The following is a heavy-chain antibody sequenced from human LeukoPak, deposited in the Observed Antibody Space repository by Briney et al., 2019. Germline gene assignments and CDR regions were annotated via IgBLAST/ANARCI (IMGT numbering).Heavy chain of an antibody. Sequence: SVKVSCKASGYTFTSYGISWVRQAPGQGLEWMGRIIPILGIANYAQKFQGRVTITADKSTSTAYMELSSLRSEDTAVYYCAREINYLGCSSTSCHAHYYYMDVWGKGTTVTVSS. CDR1: GYTFTSYG. CDR3: AREINYLGCSSTSCHAHYYYMDV. J-gene: IGHJ6*03. D-gene: IGHD2-2*01. CDR2: IIPILGIA. V-gene: IGHV1-69*04.